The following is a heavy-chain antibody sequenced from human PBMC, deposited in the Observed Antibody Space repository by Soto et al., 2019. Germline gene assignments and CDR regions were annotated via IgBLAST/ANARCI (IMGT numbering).Heavy chain of an antibody. CDR1: GDSISSGTHY. J-gene: IGHJ4*02. V-gene: IGHV4-31*03. Sequence: SETLSLTCTVSGDSISSGTHYWSWIRQPPGKGLEWIGYISSSGNTYYSPSLKSRVFMSVDTSKNLFSLKLSSVTAADTAIYYCVGTLTSICNDLEYWGQGTQVSVPS. CDR3: VGTLTSICNDLEY. D-gene: IGHD2-8*01. CDR2: ISSSGNT.